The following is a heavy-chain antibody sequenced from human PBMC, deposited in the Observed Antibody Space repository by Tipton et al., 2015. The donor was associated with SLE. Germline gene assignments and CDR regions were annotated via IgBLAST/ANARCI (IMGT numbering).Heavy chain of an antibody. J-gene: IGHJ4*02. CDR3: ARGHAGGYYYALLY. V-gene: IGHV4-39*07. CDR1: GGSINSDSYY. Sequence: LRLSCTVSGGSINSDSYYWGWIRQSPGKGLERIGSLYYSGSTYYNPSLKSRVTISVDTSKNQFSLKLSSVTAADTAVYYCARGHAGGYYYALLYWGQGTLVTVSS. D-gene: IGHD3-22*01. CDR2: LYYSGST.